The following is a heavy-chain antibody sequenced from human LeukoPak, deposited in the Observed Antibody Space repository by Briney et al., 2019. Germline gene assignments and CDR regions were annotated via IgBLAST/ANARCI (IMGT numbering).Heavy chain of an antibody. Sequence: KASETLSLTCAVYGGSFSGYYWSWIRQPPGKGLEWIGEINHSGSTNYNPSLKSRVTISVDTSKNLFSLKLSSVTAADTAVYYCAGGRPGDYTPPETDFDYWGQGTLVTVSS. V-gene: IGHV4-34*01. CDR1: GGSFSGYY. D-gene: IGHD4-17*01. J-gene: IGHJ4*02. CDR2: INHSGST. CDR3: AGGRPGDYTPPETDFDY.